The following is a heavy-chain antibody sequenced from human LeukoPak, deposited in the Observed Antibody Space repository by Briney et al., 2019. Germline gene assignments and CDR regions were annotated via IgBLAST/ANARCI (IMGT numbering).Heavy chain of an antibody. CDR2: ISSSGGTN. J-gene: IGHJ5*02. CDR3: ARATYSGSYFGL. D-gene: IGHD1-26*01. CDR1: GFTFKTYE. V-gene: IGHV3-48*03. Sequence: GGSLRLACAASGFTFKTYEMNWVRQAPGKGLEWVSYISSSGGTNFYADSVKGRFTIPRDNAKNSLYLQINSLRAEDTAIYYCARATYSGSYFGLWGQGTLVTVSS.